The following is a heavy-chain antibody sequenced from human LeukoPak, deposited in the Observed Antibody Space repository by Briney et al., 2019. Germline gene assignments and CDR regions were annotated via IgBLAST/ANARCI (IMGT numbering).Heavy chain of an antibody. J-gene: IGHJ5*02. CDR3: AKDRSRYYDSSGIWFDP. Sequence: GGSLRLSCAASGFTFSSYGMHWVRQAPGKGLEWVAVISYDGSNKYYADSVKGRFTISRDNSKNTLYLQMNSLRAGDTAVYYCAKDRSRYYDSSGIWFDPWGQGTLVTVSS. D-gene: IGHD3-22*01. CDR1: GFTFSSYG. V-gene: IGHV3-30*18. CDR2: ISYDGSNK.